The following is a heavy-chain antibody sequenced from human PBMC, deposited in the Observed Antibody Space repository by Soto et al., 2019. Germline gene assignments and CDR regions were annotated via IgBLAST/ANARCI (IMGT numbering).Heavy chain of an antibody. CDR2: ISWDGGST. CDR1: GFTFDDYT. V-gene: IGHV3-43*01. Sequence: LSCAASGFTFDDYTMHWVRQAPGKGLEWVSLISWDGGSTYYADSVKGRFTISRDNSKNSLYLQMNSLRTEDTALYYCAKDMVRGKISWFDPWGQGTLVTVSS. J-gene: IGHJ5*02. D-gene: IGHD3-10*01. CDR3: AKDMVRGKISWFDP.